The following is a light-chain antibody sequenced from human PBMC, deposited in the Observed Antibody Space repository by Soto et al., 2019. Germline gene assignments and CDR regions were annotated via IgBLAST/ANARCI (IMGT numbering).Light chain of an antibody. J-gene: IGLJ1*01. V-gene: IGLV2-14*01. CDR1: IGDIGSYNR. CDR2: EVI. CDR3: SSYTNINTRACV. Sequence: QCVLTQPSSLSGSRGQSITISCTGTIGDIGSYNRVSWYQQHPGKAPKLIIYEVIDRPSGVSNRFSGSKSGNTASLTISGLQAEDEAEYYCSSYTNINTRACVFGTGTKVTVL.